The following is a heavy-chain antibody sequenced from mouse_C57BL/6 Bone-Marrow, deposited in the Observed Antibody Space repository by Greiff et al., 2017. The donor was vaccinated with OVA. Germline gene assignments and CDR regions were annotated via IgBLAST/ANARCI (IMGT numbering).Heavy chain of an antibody. CDR3: ARSNYWYFDV. V-gene: IGHV5-17*01. CDR2: ISSGSSTI. CDR1: GFTFSDYG. J-gene: IGHJ1*03. Sequence: DVMLVESGGGLVKPGGSLKLSCAASGFTFSDYGMHWVRQAPEKGLEWVAYISSGSSTIYYADTVKGRFTISRDNAKNTLFLQMTSLRSEDTAMYYCARSNYWYFDVWGTGTTVTVSS.